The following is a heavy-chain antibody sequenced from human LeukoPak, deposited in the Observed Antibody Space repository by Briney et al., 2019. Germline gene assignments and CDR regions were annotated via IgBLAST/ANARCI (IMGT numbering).Heavy chain of an antibody. D-gene: IGHD3-10*01. V-gene: IGHV3-7*01. CDR3: ASLRSGY. CDR1: GFTFSSYA. CDR2: INQDGSEK. Sequence: PGGSLRLSCAASGFTFSSYAMSWVRQAPGKGLEWVANINQDGSEKYYVDSVKGRFTISRDNAKNSLYLQMNSLRVEDTAMYYCASLRSGYWGQGTLVTVSS. J-gene: IGHJ4*02.